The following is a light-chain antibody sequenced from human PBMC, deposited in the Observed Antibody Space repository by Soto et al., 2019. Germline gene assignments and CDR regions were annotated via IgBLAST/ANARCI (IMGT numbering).Light chain of an antibody. CDR1: QSISSTF. CDR2: GAS. Sequence: EIVLTQSPDTLSLFPGERATLSCRTSQSISSTFLAWYQQKPGQAPRLLIYGASSRATGIPDRFSGSGSGTDFTLTISRLEPEDFAMYYCQHYGSSPFTFGAGTKVDFK. CDR3: QHYGSSPFT. J-gene: IGKJ3*01. V-gene: IGKV3-20*01.